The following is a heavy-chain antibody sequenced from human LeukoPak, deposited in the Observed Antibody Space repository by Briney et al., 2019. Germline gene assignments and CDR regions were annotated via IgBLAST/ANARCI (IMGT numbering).Heavy chain of an antibody. CDR1: GGTFSSYA. D-gene: IGHD1-26*01. CDR3: ARMLEYSGSTGDSN. J-gene: IGHJ4*02. V-gene: IGHV1-69*05. Sequence: SAKVSCKASGGTFSSYAISWVRQAPGQGLEWMGRIIPIFGTANYAQKFQGRVTITTDESTSTAYMELSSLRSEDTAVYYCARMLEYSGSTGDSNWGQGTLVTVSS. CDR2: IIPIFGTA.